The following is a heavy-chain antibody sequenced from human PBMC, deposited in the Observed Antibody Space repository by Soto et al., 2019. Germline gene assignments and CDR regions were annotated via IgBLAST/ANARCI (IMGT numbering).Heavy chain of an antibody. CDR1: VGSISSGDYY. V-gene: IGHV4-30-4*01. Sequence: PSWTLSLTCTVSVGSISSGDYYWIWIRHPPGKGLEWIGYIYYSGSTYYNPSLKSRVTISVDTSKNQFSLKLSSVTAADTAVYYCARVRVVSDYGMDVWGQGTTVTVSS. D-gene: IGHD6-19*01. J-gene: IGHJ6*02. CDR2: IYYSGST. CDR3: ARVRVVSDYGMDV.